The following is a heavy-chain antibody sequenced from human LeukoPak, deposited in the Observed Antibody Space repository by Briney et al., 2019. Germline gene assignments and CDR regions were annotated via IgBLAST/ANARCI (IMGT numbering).Heavy chain of an antibody. CDR3: ARKRRDGPGFDP. J-gene: IGHJ5*02. CDR1: GFTFSSYG. CDR2: ISYDGSNK. V-gene: IGHV3-30*03. Sequence: PGRSLTLSCAASGFTFSSYGMHWVRQAPGKGLEWVAVISYDGSNKYYADSVKGRFTISRDNSKNTLYLQMNSLRAEDTAVYYCARKRRDGPGFDPWGQGTLVTVSS.